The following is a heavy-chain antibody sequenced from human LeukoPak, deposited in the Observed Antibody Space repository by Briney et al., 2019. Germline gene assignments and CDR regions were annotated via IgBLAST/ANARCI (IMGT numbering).Heavy chain of an antibody. CDR1: GYTFTGYY. Sequence: ASVEVSCKASGYTFTGYYMHWVRQAPGQGLEWMGWINPNSGGTNYAQKFQGRVTMTRDTSISTAYMELSRLRSDDTAVYYCAKGSKWNGGAFDYWGQGTLVTVSS. J-gene: IGHJ4*02. CDR2: INPNSGGT. V-gene: IGHV1-2*02. D-gene: IGHD1-1*01. CDR3: AKGSKWNGGAFDY.